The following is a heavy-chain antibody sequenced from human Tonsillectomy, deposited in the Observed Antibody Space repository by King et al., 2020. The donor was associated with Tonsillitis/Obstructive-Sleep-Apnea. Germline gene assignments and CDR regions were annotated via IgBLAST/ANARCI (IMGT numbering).Heavy chain of an antibody. D-gene: IGHD2-15*01. Sequence: VQLVESGGGLVKPGGSLRLSCAASGFTFSSYSMNWVRQAPGKGLKWVSSISSSSSYIYYADSVKGRFTISRDNAKNSLYLQMNSLRAEDTAVYYCAREGGFNAFDIWGQGTMVTVSS. V-gene: IGHV3-21*01. CDR2: ISSSSSYI. J-gene: IGHJ3*02. CDR3: AREGGFNAFDI. CDR1: GFTFSSYS.